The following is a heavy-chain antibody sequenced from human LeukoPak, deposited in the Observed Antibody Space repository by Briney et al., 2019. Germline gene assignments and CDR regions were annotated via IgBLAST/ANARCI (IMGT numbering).Heavy chain of an antibody. CDR3: TRGTAYTDY. Sequence: GRSLRLSCAASGFTFSSYGMHWVRQAPGKGLEWVALIWYDGSNKYYADSVKGRFTISRDNAKSSLYLHMNSLRVEDSAVYYCTRGTAYTDYWGQGTLVTVSS. CDR1: GFTFSSYG. CDR2: IWYDGSNK. V-gene: IGHV3-33*01. D-gene: IGHD4-11*01. J-gene: IGHJ4*02.